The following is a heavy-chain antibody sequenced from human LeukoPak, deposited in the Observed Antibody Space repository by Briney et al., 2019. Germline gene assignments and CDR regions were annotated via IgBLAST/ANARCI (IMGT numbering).Heavy chain of an antibody. CDR2: ISGSGGST. CDR3: AKGAGSYWEMAWFDP. V-gene: IGHV3-23*01. CDR1: GFTFNSYA. J-gene: IGHJ5*02. D-gene: IGHD1-26*01. Sequence: GGSLRLSCAASGFTFNSYAMSWVRQAPGKGLEWVSAISGSGGSTYYADSVKGRFTISRDNSKNTLYLQMNSLRAEDTAVYYCAKGAGSYWEMAWFDPWGQGTLVTVSS.